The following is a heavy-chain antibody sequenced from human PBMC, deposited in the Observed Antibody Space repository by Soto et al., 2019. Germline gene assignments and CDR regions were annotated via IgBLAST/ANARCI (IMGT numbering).Heavy chain of an antibody. CDR3: ARRYGVYFDY. CDR1: GGSISSYY. Sequence: SETLSLTCAVSGGSISSYYWSWIRQPPGKGLEWIGYIYYSGSTNYNPSLKSRVTISVDTSKNQFSLKLSSVTAADTAVYYCARRYGVYFDYWGQGTLVTVSS. CDR2: IYYSGST. D-gene: IGHD4-17*01. J-gene: IGHJ4*02. V-gene: IGHV4-59*08.